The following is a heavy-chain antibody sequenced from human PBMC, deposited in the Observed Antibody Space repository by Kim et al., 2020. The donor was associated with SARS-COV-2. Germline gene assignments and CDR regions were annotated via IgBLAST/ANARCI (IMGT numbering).Heavy chain of an antibody. CDR2: ISYDGTNK. J-gene: IGHJ6*02. Sequence: GGSLRLSCAASGFTFRNSALHWVRQAPGKGPEWVSVISYDGTNKSYADSVKDRFTISRDNYKDKPYLHINSLRIEDTALYYFATDLAQWLASRYFFGIGVWGQGTPVPVSS. CDR1: GFTFRNSA. V-gene: IGHV3-30-3*01. D-gene: IGHD6-19*01. CDR3: ATDLAQWLASRYFFGIGV.